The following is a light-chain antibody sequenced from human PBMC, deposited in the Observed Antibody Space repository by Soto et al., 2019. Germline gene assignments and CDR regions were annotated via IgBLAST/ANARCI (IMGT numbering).Light chain of an antibody. CDR2: LEGSGSY. Sequence: QSVLTQSSSASASIGSSVKHTCTLSSGQSSYIIAWHQQQPGKAPRYLMKLEGSGSYNKGSGVPDRFSGSSSGADRYLTISNLQFEDEADYYCETWDFNTRVFGGGTKVTVL. V-gene: IGLV4-60*02. CDR1: SGQSSYI. CDR3: ETWDFNTRV. J-gene: IGLJ3*02.